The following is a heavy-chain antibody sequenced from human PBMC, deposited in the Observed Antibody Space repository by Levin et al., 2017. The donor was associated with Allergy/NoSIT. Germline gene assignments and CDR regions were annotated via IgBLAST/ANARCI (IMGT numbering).Heavy chain of an antibody. V-gene: IGHV4-4*02. CDR3: ARNGGPAKFY. D-gene: IGHD3-16*01. CDR1: GASISSNDW. CDR2: IHHSGIA. J-gene: IGHJ4*02. Sequence: PSETLSLTCTVSGASISSNDWWNWVRQPPGKGLEWIGEIHHSGIAHYTPSLKSRVSISLDKSKNQFSLRLNSVTAADTAVYYCARNGGPAKFYWGQGTLVTVSA.